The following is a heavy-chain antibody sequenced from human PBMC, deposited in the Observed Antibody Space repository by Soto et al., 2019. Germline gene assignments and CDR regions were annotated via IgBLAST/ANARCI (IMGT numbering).Heavy chain of an antibody. CDR3: AKNSESSAYSSFDY. CDR1: GLTFSSYA. CDR2: ISGSGIST. J-gene: IGHJ4*02. Sequence: EVQLLESGGGLVQPGGSLRLSCAASGLTFSSYAMSWVRQAPGKGLEWVSGISGSGISTYYADSVKGRFTISRDNSKNTLYLQMTSLRAEDTAVYYCAKNSESSAYSSFDYWGQGTRVTVSS. D-gene: IGHD3-22*01. V-gene: IGHV3-23*01.